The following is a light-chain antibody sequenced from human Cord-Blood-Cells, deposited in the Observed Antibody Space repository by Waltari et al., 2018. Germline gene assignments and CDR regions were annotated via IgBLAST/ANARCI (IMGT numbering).Light chain of an antibody. CDR3: QQRSNWPIT. CDR2: DAS. Sequence: EIVLTQSPATRSLSPGERATLSCRASQRFSSYVAWYQQKPGQAPRLLIYDASNRATGIPARFSGRGSGTDCTLTISSLEPEDFAVYYCQQRSNWPITFGQGTRLEIK. V-gene: IGKV3-11*01. J-gene: IGKJ5*01. CDR1: QRFSSY.